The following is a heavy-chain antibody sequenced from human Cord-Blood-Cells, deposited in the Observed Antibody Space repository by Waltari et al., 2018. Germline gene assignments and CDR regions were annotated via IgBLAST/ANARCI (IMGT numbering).Heavy chain of an antibody. D-gene: IGHD3-16*01. V-gene: IGHV1-24*01. CDR3: ATRGGGYYYYYYGMDV. J-gene: IGHJ6*02. CDR1: GYTLTELS. Sequence: QVQLVQSGAEVKKPGASVKVSCKVSGYTLTELSMHWVRQAPGKGLEWMGGFDPEEGETIYAKKFQGRVTMTEDTATDTAYMELSSLRSEDTAVYYCATRGGGYYYYYYGMDVWGQGTTVTVSS. CDR2: FDPEEGET.